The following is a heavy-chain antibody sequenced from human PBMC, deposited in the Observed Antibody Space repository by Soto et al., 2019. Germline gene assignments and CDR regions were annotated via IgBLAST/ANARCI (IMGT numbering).Heavy chain of an antibody. CDR2: TSYDGNNK. CDR1: GFMFKSYV. J-gene: IGHJ4*02. D-gene: IGHD3-16*01. V-gene: IGHV3-30*19. Sequence: QLQLVESGGGVVQPGTSLRLSCTASGFMFKSYVMHWVRQAPGKGLEWVALTSYDGNNKYYGDSVKGRFTVSRDNSKNTLHLQMDSLRPEDTALYYCARWGTTAGFDLWGQGTLVSVSS. CDR3: ARWGTTAGFDL.